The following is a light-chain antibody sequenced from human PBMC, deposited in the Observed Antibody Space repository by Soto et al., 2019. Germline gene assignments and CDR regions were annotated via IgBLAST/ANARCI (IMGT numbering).Light chain of an antibody. CDR1: QSVSSY. Sequence: EIVLTQSPATVSLSPGERANLSCRTSQSVSSYLAWYQQKPGQAPRLLIYDASNRATGIPARFSGSGSGTDFTLTISSLEPEDFVVYYCQQRSNFPLTFGGGTKVEIK. J-gene: IGKJ4*01. CDR3: QQRSNFPLT. CDR2: DAS. V-gene: IGKV3-11*01.